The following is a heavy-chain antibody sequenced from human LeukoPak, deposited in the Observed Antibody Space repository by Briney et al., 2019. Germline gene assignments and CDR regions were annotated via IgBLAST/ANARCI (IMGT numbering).Heavy chain of an antibody. J-gene: IGHJ2*01. CDR3: ARGPNYWYFDL. CDR2: INHSGST. Sequence: SETLSLTCTVSGGSISSYYWSWIRQPPGKGLEWIGEINHSGSTNYNPSLKSRVTISVDTSKNQFSLKLTSVTAADTAVYYCARGPNYWYFDLWGRGTLVTVSS. V-gene: IGHV4-34*01. CDR1: GGSISSYY.